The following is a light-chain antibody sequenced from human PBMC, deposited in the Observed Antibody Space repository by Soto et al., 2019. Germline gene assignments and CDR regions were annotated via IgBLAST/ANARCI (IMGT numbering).Light chain of an antibody. Sequence: DTVLTQSPGTLSLSPGERATLSCRASQSVSTNYFAWYQQKPGQAPRLLIYGTSTRATGIPDRFSGSGSGTDFTLTISRLEPEDFAVYFCQQYSSSPPITFGQGTRLEIK. CDR1: QSVSTNY. CDR2: GTS. CDR3: QQYSSSPPIT. J-gene: IGKJ5*01. V-gene: IGKV3-20*01.